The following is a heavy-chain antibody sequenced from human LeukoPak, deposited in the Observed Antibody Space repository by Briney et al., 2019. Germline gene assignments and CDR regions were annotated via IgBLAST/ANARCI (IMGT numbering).Heavy chain of an antibody. CDR1: GFTFSSYS. V-gene: IGHV3-21*01. CDR3: ATNQIMIREYYFDY. D-gene: IGHD3-16*01. Sequence: GGSLRLSCAASGFTFSSYSMNWVRQAPGKGLEWVSSISSSSSYIYYADSVKGRFTISRDNAKNSLYLQMNSLRAEDTAVYYCATNQIMIREYYFDYWGQGTLVTVSS. CDR2: ISSSSSYI. J-gene: IGHJ4*02.